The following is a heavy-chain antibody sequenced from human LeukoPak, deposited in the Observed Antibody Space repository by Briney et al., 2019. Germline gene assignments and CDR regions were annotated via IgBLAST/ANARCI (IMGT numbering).Heavy chain of an antibody. CDR3: ASGIRGQYYFDY. CDR1: GFTFSSYA. J-gene: IGHJ4*02. CDR2: ISGSGGST. Sequence: PGGSLRLSCAASGFTFSSYAMSWVRQAPGKGLEWVSAISGSGGSTYYADSVKGRFTISRDNSKNTLYLQMNSLRAEDTAVYYCASGIRGQYYFDYWGQGTLVTVSS. D-gene: IGHD3-10*01. V-gene: IGHV3-23*01.